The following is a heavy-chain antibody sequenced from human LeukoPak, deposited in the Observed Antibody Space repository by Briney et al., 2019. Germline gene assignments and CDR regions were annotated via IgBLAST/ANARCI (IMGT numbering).Heavy chain of an antibody. CDR2: IFRGGHTT. D-gene: IGHD3-22*01. J-gene: IGHJ4*02. CDR1: GFTFDDYT. CDR3: AKDNPNQWLPDC. V-gene: IGHV3-43*01. Sequence: PGGSLRLSCAASGFTFDDYTMHWVRQFPGKGLEWVSLIFRGGHTTFYAVSVKRRFPLSRQNRKKSLYLQMNNLRIENTALYYCAKDNPNQWLPDCWGQGTLVTVSS.